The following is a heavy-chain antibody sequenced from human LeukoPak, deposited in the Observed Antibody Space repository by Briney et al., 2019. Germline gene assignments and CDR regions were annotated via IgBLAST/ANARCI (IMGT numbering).Heavy chain of an antibody. CDR3: ARDYWPEVARFDF. CDR1: GSSISSGYY. Sequence: NSSETLSLTCTVSGSSISSGYYWGGIRQPPGEGLEWIGNRHHSGNTYYSPSLRSRVTISIDTSNNQFSLKLTSVTAADTAVYYCARDYWPEVARFDFWGQGPLITVSA. V-gene: IGHV4-38-2*02. J-gene: IGHJ4*02. D-gene: IGHD1-14*01. CDR2: RHHSGNT.